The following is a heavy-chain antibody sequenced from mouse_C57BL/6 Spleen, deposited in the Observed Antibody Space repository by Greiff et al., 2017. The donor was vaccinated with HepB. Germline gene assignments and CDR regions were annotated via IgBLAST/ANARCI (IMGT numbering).Heavy chain of an antibody. V-gene: IGHV1-72*01. CDR3: ARSEGYYYYGSD. D-gene: IGHD1-1*01. CDR2: IDPNSGGT. Sequence: QVQLQQPGAELVKPGASVKLSCKASGYTFTSYWMHWVKQRPGRALEWIGRIDPNSGGTKYNEKFKSKATLTVDKPSSTAYMQLSSLTSEDSAVYYCARSEGYYYYGSDWGQGTTLTVSS. CDR1: GYTFTSYW. J-gene: IGHJ2*01.